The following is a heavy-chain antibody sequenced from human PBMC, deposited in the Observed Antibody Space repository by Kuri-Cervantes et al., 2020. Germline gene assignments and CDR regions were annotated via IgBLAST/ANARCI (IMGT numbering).Heavy chain of an antibody. Sequence: LSLTCAASGFTFSSYAMHWVRQAPGRGLEWLAVISYDGSDKYFADSVKGRFTISRDNSKNTLYLEMNSLRAEDTALYYCARDRFGGLRLGKLLNYWGQGTLVTVSS. D-gene: IGHD3-16*01. CDR1: GFTFSSYA. CDR2: ISYDGSDK. V-gene: IGHV3-30-3*01. J-gene: IGHJ4*02. CDR3: ARDRFGGLRLGKLLNY.